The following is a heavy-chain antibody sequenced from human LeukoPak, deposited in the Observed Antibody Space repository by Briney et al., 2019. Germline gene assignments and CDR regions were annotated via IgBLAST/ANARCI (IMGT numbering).Heavy chain of an antibody. J-gene: IGHJ4*02. V-gene: IGHV1-69*04. CDR2: IIPIFGIA. D-gene: IGHD5-24*01. CDR1: GGTFSSYA. CDR3: ARSTRDSYNYVY. Sequence: GASVKVSCKASGGTFSSYAISWVRQAPGQGLEWMGRIIPIFGIANYAQKFQGRVTITADKSTSTAYMELSSLRSEDTAVYYCARSTRDSYNYVYWGQGTLVTVSS.